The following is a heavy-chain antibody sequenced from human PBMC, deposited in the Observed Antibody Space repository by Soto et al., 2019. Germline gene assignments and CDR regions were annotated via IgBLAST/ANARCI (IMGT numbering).Heavy chain of an antibody. CDR3: ARIHSSSWDAFDI. D-gene: IGHD6-13*01. CDR1: GGSISSSSYY. Sequence: SETLSLTCTVSGGSISSSSYYWGWIRQPPGKGLEWIGSIYYSGSTYYNPSLKSRVTISVDTSKNQFSLKLSSVTAADTAVYYCARIHSSSWDAFDIWGQGTMVTVSS. CDR2: IYYSGST. V-gene: IGHV4-39*07. J-gene: IGHJ3*02.